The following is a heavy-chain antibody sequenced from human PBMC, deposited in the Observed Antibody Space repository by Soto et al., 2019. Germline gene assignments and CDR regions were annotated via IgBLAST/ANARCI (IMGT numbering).Heavy chain of an antibody. CDR1: GYTFSNYG. J-gene: IGHJ5*02. Sequence: QVQLVQSGGEVKRPGASVKVSCKTSGYTFSNYGITWVRQAPGQPLEWLGWISLYSDGTNYAQKFQGRVSMTTDTSTTTASMELRSLRSRDTAAYYCARVVPGADTWFGPWGQGTLVTVSS. D-gene: IGHD2-2*01. CDR2: ISLYSDGT. V-gene: IGHV1-18*01. CDR3: ARVVPGADTWFGP.